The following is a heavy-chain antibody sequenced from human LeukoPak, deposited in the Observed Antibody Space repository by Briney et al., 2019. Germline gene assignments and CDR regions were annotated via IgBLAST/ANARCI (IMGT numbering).Heavy chain of an antibody. Sequence: PSETLSLTCTVSGGSISSYYWSWIRQPPGKGLEWIGYIYYSGSTNYNPSLRSRVTISVDTSKNQFSLKLSSVTAADTAVYYCARLGRGYLHFDYWGQGTLVTVSS. CDR1: GGSISSYY. CDR3: ARLGRGYLHFDY. J-gene: IGHJ4*02. D-gene: IGHD2-2*01. V-gene: IGHV4-59*01. CDR2: IYYSGST.